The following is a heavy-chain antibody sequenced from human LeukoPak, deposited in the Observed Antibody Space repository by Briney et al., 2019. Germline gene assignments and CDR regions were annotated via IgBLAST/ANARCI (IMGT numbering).Heavy chain of an antibody. V-gene: IGHV4-31*03. CDR3: ARAYCGGDCYIHYYYGRDV. Sequence: SQTLSLTCTVSGGSISSGGYYWSWIRQHPGKGLEWIGYIYCSGSTYYNPSLKSRVTISVDTSKNQFSLKLSSVTAADTAVYYCARAYCGGDCYIHYYYGRDVWGQGTTVTVSS. CDR1: GGSISSGGYY. J-gene: IGHJ6*02. D-gene: IGHD2-21*02. CDR2: IYCSGST.